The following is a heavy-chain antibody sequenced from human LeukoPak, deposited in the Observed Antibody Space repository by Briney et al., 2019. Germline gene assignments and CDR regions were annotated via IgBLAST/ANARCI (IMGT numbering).Heavy chain of an antibody. CDR2: IKQDGSEK. V-gene: IGHV3-7*03. Sequence: GGSLRLSCAASGFTFSSYWMSWVRQAPGKGLARVANIKQDGSEKYYVDSVKGRFTISRDNAKNSLYLQMNSLRAEDTAVYYCARDPYYYDSSGYHWGQGTLVTVSS. D-gene: IGHD3-22*01. J-gene: IGHJ4*02. CDR3: ARDPYYYDSSGYH. CDR1: GFTFSSYW.